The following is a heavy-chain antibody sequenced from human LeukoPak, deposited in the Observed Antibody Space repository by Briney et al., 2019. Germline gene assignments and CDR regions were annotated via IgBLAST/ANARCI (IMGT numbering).Heavy chain of an antibody. Sequence: GGSLRLSCAASGFTFSSYGMYWVRQAPGKGLEWVAVISYNGSNKYYADSVKGRFTISRDNSKNTLYLQMNSLRAEDTAVYYCANYYDSSGYYSGPGYWGQGTLVTVSS. V-gene: IGHV3-30*18. J-gene: IGHJ4*02. CDR2: ISYNGSNK. CDR3: ANYYDSSGYYSGPGY. CDR1: GFTFSSYG. D-gene: IGHD3-22*01.